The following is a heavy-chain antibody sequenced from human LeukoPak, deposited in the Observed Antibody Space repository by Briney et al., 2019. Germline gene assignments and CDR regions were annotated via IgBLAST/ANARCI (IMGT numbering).Heavy chain of an antibody. CDR2: ISYDGSNK. V-gene: IGHV3-30*14. CDR1: GFTFSSYA. Sequence: PGGSLRLSCAASGFTFSSYAMHWVRQAPGKGLEWVAVISYDGSNKFYADSVKGRFTISRDNSKNTLYLQMNSLRAEDTDAYYCASNYYDSSGYRRPSAFDIWGQGTMVTVSS. D-gene: IGHD3-22*01. J-gene: IGHJ3*02. CDR3: ASNYYDSSGYRRPSAFDI.